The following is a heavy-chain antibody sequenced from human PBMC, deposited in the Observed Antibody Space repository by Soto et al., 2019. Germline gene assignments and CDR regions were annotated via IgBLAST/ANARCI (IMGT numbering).Heavy chain of an antibody. CDR2: IHESGSI. J-gene: IGHJ4*02. Sequence: QVQLQESGPGLVKPSGTLSLTCVVSSGSISSSKWWSWVRQPPGKGLEWIGEIHESGSINYNPSLKSRVTRSVDKSKNQCSLNLSSVTAADTAVYYCAREGRDSYNLGYWGQGILVTVSS. V-gene: IGHV4-4*02. D-gene: IGHD1-1*01. CDR1: SGSISSSKW. CDR3: AREGRDSYNLGY.